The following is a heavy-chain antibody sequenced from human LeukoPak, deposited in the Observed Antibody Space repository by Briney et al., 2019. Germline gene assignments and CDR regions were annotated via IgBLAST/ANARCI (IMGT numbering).Heavy chain of an antibody. CDR2: INPNSGGT. V-gene: IGHV1-2*02. CDR3: ARLPYQYCSSTSCYFV. CDR1: GYTFTGYY. J-gene: IGHJ4*02. D-gene: IGHD2-2*01. Sequence: ASVKVSCKASGYTFTGYYMHWVRQAPGQGLEWMGWINPNSGGTNYAQKFQGRVTMTRDTSISTAYMELSRLRSGDTAVYYCARLPYQYCSSTSCYFVWGQGTLVTVSS.